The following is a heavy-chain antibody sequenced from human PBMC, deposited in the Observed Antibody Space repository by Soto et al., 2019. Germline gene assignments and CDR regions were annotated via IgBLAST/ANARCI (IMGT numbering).Heavy chain of an antibody. J-gene: IGHJ4*02. V-gene: IGHV4-59*08. D-gene: IGHD7-27*01. CDR2: IYYSGST. Sequence: PSETLSLTCTVSGGSISSYYWSWIRQPPGKGLEWIGYIYYSGSTNYNPSLKSRVTTSVDTSKNQFSLKLTSVSAADTAVYYCASGPSGDKVDYWGQRTLVTVSS. CDR1: GGSISSYY. CDR3: ASGPSGDKVDY.